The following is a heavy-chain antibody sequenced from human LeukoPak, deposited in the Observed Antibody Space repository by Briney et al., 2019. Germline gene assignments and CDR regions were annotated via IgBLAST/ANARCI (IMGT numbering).Heavy chain of an antibody. J-gene: IGHJ4*02. CDR2: INQDGSEK. V-gene: IGHV3-7*01. D-gene: IGHD3-9*01. CDR1: GFTFSTYW. Sequence: GGSLRLSCAASGFTFSTYWMRWVRQAPGKGLEGVANINQDGSEKYYVDSVKGRFTISRDNAKNSLFLQINSLRAEDTAVYYCSSDYDILTRHYSDYWGQGTLVTVSS. CDR3: SSDYDILTRHYSDY.